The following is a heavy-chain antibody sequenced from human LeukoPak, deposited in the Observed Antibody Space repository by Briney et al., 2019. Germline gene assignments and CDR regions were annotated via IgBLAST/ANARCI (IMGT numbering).Heavy chain of an antibody. V-gene: IGHV4-59*11. CDR2: MHYRGNT. CDR3: ARDSPFEWDVFGDSFDI. J-gene: IGHJ3*02. Sequence: PSETLSLTCTVSGGSISSHYWSWIRQSPGKGLEWIGFMHYRGNTNSNPSLRSRVTISMDTSKNQFSLKTSSVTAADTAVYYCARDSPFEWDVFGDSFDIWGQGTVVTVSS. D-gene: IGHD1-26*01. CDR1: GGSISSHY.